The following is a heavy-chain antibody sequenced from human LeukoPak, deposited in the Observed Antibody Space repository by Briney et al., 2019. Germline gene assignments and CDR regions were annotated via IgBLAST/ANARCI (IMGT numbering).Heavy chain of an antibody. V-gene: IGHV4-39*01. CDR2: IYHSGST. J-gene: IGHJ6*03. Sequence: PSETLSLTCTVSGGSIRSTSYYWGWIRQPPGKGLEWIGSIYHSGSTYYNPSLKSRVTISVDTSKNQFSLKLSSVTAADTAVYYCGRLFYDFWSGHYYYYMDVWGKGTTVTVSS. CDR3: GRLFYDFWSGHYYYYMDV. CDR1: GGSIRSTSYY. D-gene: IGHD3-3*01.